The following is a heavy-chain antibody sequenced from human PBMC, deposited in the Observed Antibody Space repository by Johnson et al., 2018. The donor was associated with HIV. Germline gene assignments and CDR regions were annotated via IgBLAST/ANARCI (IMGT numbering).Heavy chain of an antibody. D-gene: IGHD5-18*01. Sequence: VQLVESGGGLVQPGGSLRLSCAASGFTFSSYDMHWVRQAPGKGLEWVANIKQDGSEKYYVDSVKGRFIISRDNAKNSLYLQMNSLRAEDTAVYYCASRSYGYVRHAFDIWGQGTMVTVSS. J-gene: IGHJ3*02. CDR1: GFTFSSYD. V-gene: IGHV3-7*02. CDR2: IKQDGSEK. CDR3: ASRSYGYVRHAFDI.